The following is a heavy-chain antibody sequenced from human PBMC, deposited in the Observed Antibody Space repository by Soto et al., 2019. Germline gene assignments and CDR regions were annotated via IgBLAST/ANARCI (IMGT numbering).Heavy chain of an antibody. D-gene: IGHD6-19*01. V-gene: IGHV4-59*01. CDR2: FYNSGNT. CDR3: ASTTQWLAVAD. Sequence: SATLSLTRPVPCCPIRNCYWTWIRQPPGKGLEWIGCFYNSGNTNYNPSLKSRVTISVDTSNNQFSLRVNSVTAADTSGDYCASTTQWLAVADSGQCAPVTVS. J-gene: IGHJ1*01. CDR1: CCPIRNCY.